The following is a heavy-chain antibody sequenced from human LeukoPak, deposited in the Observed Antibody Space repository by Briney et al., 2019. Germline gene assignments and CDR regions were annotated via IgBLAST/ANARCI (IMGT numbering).Heavy chain of an antibody. CDR3: ARFVVGSRYTSNLYSSSRPSPYNWFDP. D-gene: IGHD6-13*01. CDR1: GGSISSGDSY. Sequence: PSETLSLTCTVSGGSISSGDSYWSWIRQPPGKGLEWIGSIYYSGSTYYNLSLKSRVTISVDTSKNQFSLKLSSVTAADTAVYYCARFVVGSRYTSNLYSSSRPSPYNWFDPWGQGTLVTVSS. CDR2: IYYSGST. V-gene: IGHV4-30-4*01. J-gene: IGHJ5*02.